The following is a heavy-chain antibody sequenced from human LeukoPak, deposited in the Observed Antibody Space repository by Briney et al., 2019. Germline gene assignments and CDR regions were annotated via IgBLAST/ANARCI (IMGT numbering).Heavy chain of an antibody. CDR2: ISGSGGST. Sequence: GGSLRLSCAASGFTFSSYAMSWVRQAPGKGLEWVSAISGSGGSTYYADSVKGRFTISRDNSKNTLYLQMNSLRAEDTAVYYCAKDLLPPLIVVVPAAMDVWGKGTTVTVSS. J-gene: IGHJ6*04. D-gene: IGHD2-2*01. V-gene: IGHV3-23*01. CDR3: AKDLLPPLIVVVPAAMDV. CDR1: GFTFSSYA.